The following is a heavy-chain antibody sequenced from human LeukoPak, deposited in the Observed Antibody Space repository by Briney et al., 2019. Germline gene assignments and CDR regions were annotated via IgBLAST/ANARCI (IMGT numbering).Heavy chain of an antibody. Sequence: ASVKVSCKASGCTFTGYYMHWVRQAPGQGLEWMGWIKPNSGGTNYAQKFQGRVTMTRDTSISTAYMELSRLRSDDTAVYYCARDRPRCYDFWRGYCNWFDPWGPGTLVTVSS. J-gene: IGHJ5*02. D-gene: IGHD3-3*01. CDR2: IKPNSGGT. CDR3: ARDRPRCYDFWRGYCNWFDP. CDR1: GCTFTGYY. V-gene: IGHV1-2*02.